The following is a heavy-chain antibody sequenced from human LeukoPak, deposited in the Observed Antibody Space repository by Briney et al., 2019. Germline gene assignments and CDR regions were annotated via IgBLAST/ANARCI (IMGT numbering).Heavy chain of an antibody. J-gene: IGHJ5*02. CDR3: AKQGQIVPAAIGNYNWFDP. D-gene: IGHD2-2*01. V-gene: IGHV3-72*01. CDR2: TRNKANSYTT. Sequence: GGSLRLSXAASGFTFSDHYMDWVRQAPGKGMEWVGRTRNKANSYTTEYAASVKGRFTISRDDSKNSLYLQMNSLKTEDTAVYYCAKQGQIVPAAIGNYNWFDPWGQGTLVTVSS. CDR1: GFTFSDHY.